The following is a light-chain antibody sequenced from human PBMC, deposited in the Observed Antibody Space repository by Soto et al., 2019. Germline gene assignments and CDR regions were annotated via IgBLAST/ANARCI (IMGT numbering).Light chain of an antibody. J-gene: IGKJ1*01. Sequence: SVMTQSPYSLSVSLGERATINCKSSQSVLYRSNNKNYLAWYQHKPGQPPKLLIYWASTRESGVPDRFSGSGSGTDFTLTISSLQAEDVAVYYCQQYYKTPWTFGQGTKVDIK. CDR2: WAS. V-gene: IGKV4-1*01. CDR3: QQYYKTPWT. CDR1: QSVLYRSNNKNY.